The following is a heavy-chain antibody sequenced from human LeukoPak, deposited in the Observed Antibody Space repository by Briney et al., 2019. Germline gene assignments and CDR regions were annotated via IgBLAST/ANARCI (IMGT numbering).Heavy chain of an antibody. J-gene: IGHJ3*02. Sequence: SETLSLTCTVSGGSVSSYYWSWIRQPPGKGLEWIGYIYYSGSTNYNSALKSRVTISVDASKNQFSLKLTSVTAADTAVYYCARDSLEVDAFDIWGQGTMVTVSS. CDR2: IYYSGST. D-gene: IGHD3-3*01. CDR1: GGSVSSYY. CDR3: ARDSLEVDAFDI. V-gene: IGHV4-59*02.